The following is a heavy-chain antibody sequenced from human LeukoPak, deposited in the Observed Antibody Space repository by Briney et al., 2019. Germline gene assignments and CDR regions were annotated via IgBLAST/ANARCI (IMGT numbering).Heavy chain of an antibody. CDR1: GFTFKKFG. CDR2: LSGSGDKT. V-gene: IGHV3-23*01. J-gene: IGHJ4*02. D-gene: IGHD2-2*02. CDR3: ASRALEDCGRASCYNPFDY. Sequence: GGSLRLSCVASGFTFKKFGMSWARQAPGKGLEWVSSLSGSGDKTYYTDSVKGRFTISRDNSRNTLHLQMNSLRAEDTAIYFCASRALEDCGRASCYNPFDYWGQGTPVTASS.